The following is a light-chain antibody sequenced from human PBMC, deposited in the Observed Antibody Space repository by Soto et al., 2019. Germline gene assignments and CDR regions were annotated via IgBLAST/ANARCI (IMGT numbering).Light chain of an antibody. J-gene: IGKJ4*01. CDR3: QQRSNWPLT. CDR2: DAS. CDR1: QSISSQ. Sequence: EIVLTQSPSTLSLSPGERATLSCRASQSISSQLAWYQQKPGQAPRLLIHDASNRATGIPARFSGSGSSTDFTMTTSSLEPEDFAVYFCQQRSNWPLTFGGGTKVEIK. V-gene: IGKV3-11*01.